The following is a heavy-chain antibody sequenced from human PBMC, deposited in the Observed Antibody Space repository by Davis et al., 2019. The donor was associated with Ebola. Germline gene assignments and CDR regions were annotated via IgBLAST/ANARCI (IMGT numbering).Heavy chain of an antibody. CDR1: GFTFSSYE. J-gene: IGHJ6*02. Sequence: PGGSLRLSCAASGFTFSSYEMNWVRQAPGKGLEWVSYISSSGSTIYYADSVKGRFTISRDNAKNSLYLQMNSLRAEDTAVYYCARDHAHSSSWYEASYGMDVWGQGTTVTVSS. CDR2: ISSSGSTI. D-gene: IGHD6-13*01. V-gene: IGHV3-48*03. CDR3: ARDHAHSSSWYEASYGMDV.